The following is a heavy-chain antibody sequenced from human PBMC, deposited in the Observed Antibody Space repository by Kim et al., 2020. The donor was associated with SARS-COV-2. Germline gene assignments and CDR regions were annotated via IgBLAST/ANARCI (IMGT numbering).Heavy chain of an antibody. J-gene: IGHJ3*02. CDR2: IWHDGSNK. D-gene: IGHD2-2*02. CDR3: ARWGYCSSTSCYTRDAFDI. Sequence: GGSLRLSCAASGFTFSSYGMHWVRQAPGKGLEWVAVIWHDGSNKYYADSVKGRFTISRDNSKNTLYLQMNSLRAEDTAVYYCARWGYCSSTSCYTRDAFDIWGQGTMVTVSS. V-gene: IGHV3-33*01. CDR1: GFTFSSYG.